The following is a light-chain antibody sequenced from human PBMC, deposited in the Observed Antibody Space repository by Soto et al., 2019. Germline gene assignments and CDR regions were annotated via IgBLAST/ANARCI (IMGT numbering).Light chain of an antibody. CDR1: SSNIGSNN. CDR2: SND. Sequence: QSVLTQAPSASGTPGQRVTISCSGSSSNIGSNNVSWYQQVPGTAPKLLIYSNDQRPSGVADRFSGAKSGTSASLAIGGLQSEDEADYYCAAWYGSLNGWVFGGGTKLTVL. CDR3: AAWYGSLNGWV. V-gene: IGLV1-44*01. J-gene: IGLJ2*01.